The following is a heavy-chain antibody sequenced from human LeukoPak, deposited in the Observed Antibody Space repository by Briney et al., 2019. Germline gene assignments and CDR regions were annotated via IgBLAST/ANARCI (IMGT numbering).Heavy chain of an antibody. CDR1: EYTFSDYY. CDR2: INPNSGGT. D-gene: IGHD6-19*01. V-gene: IGHV1-2*02. Sequence: ASVKVSCKASEYTFSDYYIHWVRQAPGQGLECMAWINPNSGGTKYAQKFHGRVTMTRDTSISTAYMELSRLRGDDTAVYYCAREDNTGLDNWFDPWGQGTLVTVSS. CDR3: AREDNTGLDNWFDP. J-gene: IGHJ5*02.